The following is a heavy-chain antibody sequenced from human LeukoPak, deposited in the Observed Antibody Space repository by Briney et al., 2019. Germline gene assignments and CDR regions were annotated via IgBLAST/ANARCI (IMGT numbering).Heavy chain of an antibody. CDR2: ISSSDSTI. J-gene: IGHJ6*02. Sequence: GGSLRLSCAASGFTFSSYEMNWVRQAPGKGLEWVSYISSSDSTIYYADSVKGRFTISRDNAKNSLYLQMNSLRAEDTAVYYCARISSDYYYDSSGYSYGMDVWGQGTTVTVSS. V-gene: IGHV3-48*03. CDR3: ARISSDYYYDSSGYSYGMDV. D-gene: IGHD3-22*01. CDR1: GFTFSSYE.